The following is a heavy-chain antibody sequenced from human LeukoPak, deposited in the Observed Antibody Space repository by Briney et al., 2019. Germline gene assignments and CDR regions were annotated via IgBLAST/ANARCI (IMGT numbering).Heavy chain of an antibody. J-gene: IGHJ4*02. CDR1: GGSISSSSYN. CDR3: ARGADTY. CDR2: ISHSGTT. V-gene: IGHV4-39*07. D-gene: IGHD5-18*01. Sequence: SETLSLTRTVSGGSISSSSYNWGWIRQPPGKGLEWIGEISHSGTTNYNPSLKSRVTISVDTSKNQFSLRLTSVTAADTAVYYCARGADTYWGQGTLVTVSS.